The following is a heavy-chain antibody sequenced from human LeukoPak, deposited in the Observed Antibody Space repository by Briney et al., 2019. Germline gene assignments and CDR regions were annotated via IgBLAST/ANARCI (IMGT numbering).Heavy chain of an antibody. CDR2: ISTSGRT. J-gene: IGHJ4*02. CDR3: ATSYDNKIVPYDC. Sequence: PSETLSLTCTVSGVSITSYKWSWLRQSPGKGLKWIGFISTSGRTDYNPSLTSRVSMSVDTSKSQVSLRLSSVTAEDTAVYYCATSYDNKIVPYDCWGQGILVTVSS. D-gene: IGHD3-9*01. CDR1: GVSITSYK. V-gene: IGHV4-4*09.